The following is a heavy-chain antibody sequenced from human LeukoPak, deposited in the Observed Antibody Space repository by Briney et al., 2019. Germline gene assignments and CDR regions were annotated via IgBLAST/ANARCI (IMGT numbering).Heavy chain of an antibody. CDR3: ARGGVWFGELDYYY. CDR1: GYTFTSYD. Sequence: ASVKASCKASGYTFTSYDINWVRQATGQGLEWMGWMNPNSGNTGYAQKFQGRVTMTRNTSISTAYMELSSLRSGDTAVYYCARGGVWFGELDYYYWGQGTLVTVSS. D-gene: IGHD3-10*01. J-gene: IGHJ4*02. V-gene: IGHV1-8*01. CDR2: MNPNSGNT.